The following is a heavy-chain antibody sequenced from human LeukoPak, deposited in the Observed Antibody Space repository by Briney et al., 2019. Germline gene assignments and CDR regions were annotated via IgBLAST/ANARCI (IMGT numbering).Heavy chain of an antibody. D-gene: IGHD6-13*01. CDR2: ISAYNGNT. V-gene: IGHV1-18*01. Sequence: GASVKVSCKASGYTFTSYGISWVRQAPGQGLEWMGWISAYNGNTNYAQKLQGRVTMTTDTSTSTAYMELRSLRSDDTAVYYCARVKQQLTIDAFDIWGQGTMVTVSS. J-gene: IGHJ3*02. CDR1: GYTFTSYG. CDR3: ARVKQQLTIDAFDI.